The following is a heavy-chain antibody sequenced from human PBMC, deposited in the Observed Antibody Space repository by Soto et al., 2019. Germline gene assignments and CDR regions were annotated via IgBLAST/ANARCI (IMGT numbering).Heavy chain of an antibody. Sequence: GGSLRLSCAASGFTFSSYEMDWVRQAPGKGLEWIAYISSSGSTIYYADSVKGRFTISRDNAKKSLYLQMTSLGAEDTAVYYCASGCDATGYYYFTYWCQGTPVTVSS. CDR1: GFTFSSYE. J-gene: IGHJ4*02. V-gene: IGHV3-48*03. CDR2: ISSSGSTI. CDR3: ASGCDATGYYYFTY. D-gene: IGHD3-9*01.